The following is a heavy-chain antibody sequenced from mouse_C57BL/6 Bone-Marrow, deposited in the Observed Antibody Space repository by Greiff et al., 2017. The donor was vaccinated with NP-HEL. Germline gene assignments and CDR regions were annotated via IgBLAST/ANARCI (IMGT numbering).Heavy chain of an antibody. V-gene: IGHV6-3*01. CDR3: TGGGKGRYYFDY. J-gene: IGHJ2*01. CDR2: IRLKSDNYAT. CDR1: GFTFSNYW. D-gene: IGHD1-1*02. Sequence: EVKVEESGGGLVQPGGSMKLSCVASGFTFSNYWMNWVRQSPEKGLEWVAQIRLKSDNYATHYAESVKGRFTISRDDSKSSVYLQMNNLRAEDTGIYYCTGGGKGRYYFDYWGQGTTLTVSS.